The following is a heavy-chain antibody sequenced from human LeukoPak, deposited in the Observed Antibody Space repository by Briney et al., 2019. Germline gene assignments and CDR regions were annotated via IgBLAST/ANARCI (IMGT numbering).Heavy chain of an antibody. Sequence: GGSLRLSCVASGFSFRVYTMSWVRQAPGKGLEWISAVSASGDKTYYADSVKGRFTVSRDNSKDTLYLHMNSLRAEDTALYYCARDIHDSSGYYYDYWGQGTLVTVSS. V-gene: IGHV3-23*01. D-gene: IGHD3-22*01. CDR3: ARDIHDSSGYYYDY. CDR2: VSASGDKT. J-gene: IGHJ4*02. CDR1: GFSFRVYT.